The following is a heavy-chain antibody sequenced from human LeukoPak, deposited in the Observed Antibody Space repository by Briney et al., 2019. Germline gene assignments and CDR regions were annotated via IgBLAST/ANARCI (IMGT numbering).Heavy chain of an antibody. CDR3: ARGGIGGATPDY. CDR1: GFTFSRYW. Sequence: GGSLRLSCAVSGFTFSRYWMHWVRRAPGRGLVWVSYVNNDGTGTNYADSVKGRFTMSRDNAKNTLYLQMNSLRGEDTAVYYCARGGIGGATPDYWGQGALVTVSS. CDR2: VNNDGTGT. V-gene: IGHV3-74*01. D-gene: IGHD1-26*01. J-gene: IGHJ4*02.